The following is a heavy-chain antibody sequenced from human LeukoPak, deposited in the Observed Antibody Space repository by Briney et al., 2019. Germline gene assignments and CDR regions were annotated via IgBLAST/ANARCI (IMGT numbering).Heavy chain of an antibody. J-gene: IGHJ4*02. D-gene: IGHD6-13*01. V-gene: IGHV5-51*01. Sequence: GESLKISCKGSGYSFTSYWIGWVRQMRGKGLEWMGIIYPGDSDTRYSPSFQGQVTISADKSITTAFLQWSSLKASDTAMYYCARLTTAGIDYWGQGTLVTISS. CDR2: IYPGDSDT. CDR3: ARLTTAGIDY. CDR1: GYSFTSYW.